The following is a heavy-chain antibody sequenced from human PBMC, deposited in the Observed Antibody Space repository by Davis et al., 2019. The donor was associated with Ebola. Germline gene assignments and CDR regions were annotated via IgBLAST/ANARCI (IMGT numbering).Heavy chain of an antibody. J-gene: IGHJ6*02. V-gene: IGHV3-73*01. CDR2: IRSKANSYAT. CDR3: TRLSSTSGMDV. CDR1: GFTFSGSA. D-gene: IGHD1-1*01. Sequence: GESLKISCAASGFTFSGSAMHWVRQASGKGLEWVGRIRSKANSYATAYAASVKGRFTISRDDSKNTAYLQMNSLKTEDTAVYYCTRLSSTSGMDVWGQGTTVTVSS.